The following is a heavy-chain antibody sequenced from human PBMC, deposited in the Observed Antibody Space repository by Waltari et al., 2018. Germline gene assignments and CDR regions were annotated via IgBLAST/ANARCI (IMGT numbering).Heavy chain of an antibody. CDR3: ASTTWQGGYEHHWGPVWFDP. D-gene: IGHD5-12*01. V-gene: IGHV1-69*01. Sequence: QVQLVQSGAEVKKPGSSVKVSCKASGGTFSSYAISWVRQAPGQGLEWMGGIIPILGTANYAQKFQGRVTITADEATSTAYMELSSLRSEDTAVYYCASTTWQGGYEHHWGPVWFDPWGQGTLVTVSS. CDR1: GGTFSSYA. J-gene: IGHJ5*02. CDR2: IIPILGTA.